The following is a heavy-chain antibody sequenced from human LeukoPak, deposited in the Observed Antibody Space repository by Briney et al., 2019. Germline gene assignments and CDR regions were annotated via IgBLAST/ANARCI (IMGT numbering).Heavy chain of an antibody. CDR2: INPNSGGT. CDR3: ARGPDLRYFDWLLSV. D-gene: IGHD3-9*01. V-gene: IGHV1-2*02. Sequence: GASVKVSCKASGYTFTGYYMHWVRQAPGQGLEWMGWINPNSGGTNFAQKFQGRVTMTRDTSISTAYMELSRLRSDDTAVYYCARGPDLRYFDWLLSVWGQGTLVTVSS. J-gene: IGHJ4*02. CDR1: GYTFTGYY.